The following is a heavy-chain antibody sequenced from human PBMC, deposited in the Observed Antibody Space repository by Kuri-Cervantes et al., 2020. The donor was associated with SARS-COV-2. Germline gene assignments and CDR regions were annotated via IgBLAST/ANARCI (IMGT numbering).Heavy chain of an antibody. D-gene: IGHD3-22*01. CDR2: IIPIFGTA. J-gene: IGHJ4*02. V-gene: IGHV1-69*05. Sequence: SVKVSCKASGGTFSSYAISWVRQAPGQGLEWMGGIIPIFGTANYAQKFQGRVTITTDESTSTAYMELSSLRSEDTAVYYCAGAVTDDSSGYKYYFDYWGQGTLVTVSS. CDR3: AGAVTDDSSGYKYYFDY. CDR1: GGTFSSYA.